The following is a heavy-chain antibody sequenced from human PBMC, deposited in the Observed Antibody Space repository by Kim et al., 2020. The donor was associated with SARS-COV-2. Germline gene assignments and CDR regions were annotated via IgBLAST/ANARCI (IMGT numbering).Heavy chain of an antibody. CDR3: ARARITMIVVVKYFDY. V-gene: IGHV4-31*03. J-gene: IGHJ4*02. Sequence: SETLSLTCTGSGCSISSGSYYWSWIRQHPGNGLEWFGYIYYSGSTYYNPSLKSRVTISVDTSKNQFSLKLSSVTAADTAVYYCARARITMIVVVKYFDYWGQGTLVTVSS. D-gene: IGHD3-22*01. CDR2: IYYSGST. CDR1: GCSISSGSYY.